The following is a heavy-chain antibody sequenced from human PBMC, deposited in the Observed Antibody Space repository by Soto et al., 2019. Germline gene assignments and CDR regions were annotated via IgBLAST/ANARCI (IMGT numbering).Heavy chain of an antibody. V-gene: IGHV5-51*01. CDR1: GYSFTSYL. D-gene: IGHD3-10*02. J-gene: IGHJ4*02. Sequence: PGESLKISCKGSGYSFTSYLICWVRQMPVKGLEWMGIIYPGDSDTRYSPSFQGQVTISADKSISTAYLQWSSLKASDTAMYYCARGGLCLAPEYFDYLGQGTLVTFSP. CDR3: ARGGLCLAPEYFDY. CDR2: IYPGDSDT.